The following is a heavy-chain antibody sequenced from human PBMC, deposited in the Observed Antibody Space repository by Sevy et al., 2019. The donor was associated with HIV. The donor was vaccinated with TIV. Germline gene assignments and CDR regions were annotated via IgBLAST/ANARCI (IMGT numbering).Heavy chain of an antibody. CDR1: GFTFSSYG. Sequence: GGSLRLPCAASGFTFSSYGMHWVRQAPGKGLEWVAVIWYDGSNKYYADSVKGRFTISRDNSKNTLYLQMNSLRAEDTSVYYCATGLYYYDSSGYSGDAFDIWGQGTMVTVSS. CDR2: IWYDGSNK. V-gene: IGHV3-33*01. CDR3: ATGLYYYDSSGYSGDAFDI. D-gene: IGHD3-22*01. J-gene: IGHJ3*02.